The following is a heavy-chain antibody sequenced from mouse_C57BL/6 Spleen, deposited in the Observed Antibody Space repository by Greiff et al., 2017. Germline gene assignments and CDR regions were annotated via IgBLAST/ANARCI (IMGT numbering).Heavy chain of an antibody. D-gene: IGHD1-1*01. CDR1: GYTFTSYW. CDR3: ARLGLITTVVAGDYYAMDY. Sequence: VQLQQPGAELVRPGSSVKLSCKASGYTFTSYWMHWVKQRPIQGLEWIGNIDPSDSETHYNQKFKDKATLTVDKSSSTAYMQLSSLTSEDSAVYYCARLGLITTVVAGDYYAMDYWGQGTSVTVSS. V-gene: IGHV1-52*01. J-gene: IGHJ4*01. CDR2: IDPSDSET.